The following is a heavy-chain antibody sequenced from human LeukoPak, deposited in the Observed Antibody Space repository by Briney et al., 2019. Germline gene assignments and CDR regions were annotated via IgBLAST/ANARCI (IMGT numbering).Heavy chain of an antibody. CDR3: ARGGVTTRRGEFYY. Sequence: PGGSLRLSCAASGFTFSSYSMNWVRQAPGKGLEWVSSISSSSSYIYYADSVKGRFTISRDNAKNSLYLQMNSLRAEDTAVYYCARGGVTTRRGEFYYWGQGTLVTASS. CDR1: GFTFSSYS. D-gene: IGHD4-17*01. J-gene: IGHJ4*02. V-gene: IGHV3-21*01. CDR2: ISSSSSYI.